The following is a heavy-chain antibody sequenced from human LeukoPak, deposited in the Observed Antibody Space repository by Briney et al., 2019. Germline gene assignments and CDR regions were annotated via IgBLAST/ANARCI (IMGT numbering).Heavy chain of an antibody. Sequence: SVKVSCKASGGTFSNYAFSWVRRAPGQGLEWMGRILPIFGTTSYAQNFQGRVTITADKYTSTVYMELSSLRSEDTAVYYCARDGRGGRENWFDPWGQGTLVTVSS. CDR2: ILPIFGTT. CDR3: ARDGRGGRENWFDP. D-gene: IGHD2-15*01. J-gene: IGHJ5*02. CDR1: GGTFSNYA. V-gene: IGHV1-69*06.